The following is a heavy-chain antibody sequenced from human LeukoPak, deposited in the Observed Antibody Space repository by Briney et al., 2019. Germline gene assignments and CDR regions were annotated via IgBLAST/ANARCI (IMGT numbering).Heavy chain of an antibody. Sequence: GGSLRLSCAAPGFTFSSYAMSLVRQARGKGLEWASAISGSGGSTYYADSVKGRFTISRDNSKNTLYLQMNSLRAEDTAVYYCAKVTIARFGELCFDYWGQGTLVTVSS. CDR1: GFTFSSYA. J-gene: IGHJ4*02. CDR2: ISGSGGST. V-gene: IGHV3-23*01. CDR3: AKVTIARFGELCFDY. D-gene: IGHD3-10*01.